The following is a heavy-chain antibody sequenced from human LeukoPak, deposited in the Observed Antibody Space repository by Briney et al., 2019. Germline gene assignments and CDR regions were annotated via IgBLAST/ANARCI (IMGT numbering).Heavy chain of an antibody. CDR2: ISAYNGNT. D-gene: IGHD3-10*01. V-gene: IGHV1-18*01. Sequence: ASVKVSCKASGYTFTSYGISWVRQAPGQGLEWMGWISAYNGNTNYAQKLQGRVTMTTDTSTSTAYMELRSLRSEDTAVYYCARGSGSGRLPYYYYGMDVWGQGTTVTVSS. CDR3: ARGSGSGRLPYYYYGMDV. J-gene: IGHJ6*02. CDR1: GYTFTSYG.